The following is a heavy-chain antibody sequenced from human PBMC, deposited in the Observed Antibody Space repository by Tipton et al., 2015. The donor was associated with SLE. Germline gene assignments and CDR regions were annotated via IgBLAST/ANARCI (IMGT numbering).Heavy chain of an antibody. D-gene: IGHD5-24*01. J-gene: IGHJ4*02. Sequence: SLRLSCSASGFPFHDHPLHWVRQPPGKGLEWGALITWNSGTIEYADSVKGRFTISRDNGKNSLYLQTNSLKTEDTAFYYCAKDKGDGYNGGSLDSWGQGTLVTVSS. CDR2: ITWNSGTI. CDR3: AKDKGDGYNGGSLDS. CDR1: GFPFHDHP. V-gene: IGHV3-9*01.